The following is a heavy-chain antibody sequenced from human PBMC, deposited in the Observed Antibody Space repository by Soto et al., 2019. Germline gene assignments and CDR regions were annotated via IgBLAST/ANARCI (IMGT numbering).Heavy chain of an antibody. Sequence: SETLSLTCTVSGDSIRNYYWSWIRQPPGKGLEWIGYIYDSGRTNYNPSLKSRVTISVDTSKNQFSLKLSSVTAADTAVYYCARGRKDSSGYLYYFDYWGQGTLVTVSS. CDR2: IYDSGRT. D-gene: IGHD3-22*01. CDR3: ARGRKDSSGYLYYFDY. J-gene: IGHJ4*01. V-gene: IGHV4-59*01. CDR1: GDSIRNYY.